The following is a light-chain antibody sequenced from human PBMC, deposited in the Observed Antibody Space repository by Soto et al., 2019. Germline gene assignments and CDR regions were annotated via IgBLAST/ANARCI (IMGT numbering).Light chain of an antibody. CDR2: SNH. CDR3: AAWDDSLNGLYV. Sequence: QSVLTQPPSASGTPGQRVTISCSGSSSNIGRNTVNWYQQLPGTAPKLLIYSNHQRPSGVPDRFSGSKSGTSASLAISGLQSEDEADYYCAAWDDSLNGLYVFGTGTKLTVL. V-gene: IGLV1-44*01. CDR1: SSNIGRNT. J-gene: IGLJ1*01.